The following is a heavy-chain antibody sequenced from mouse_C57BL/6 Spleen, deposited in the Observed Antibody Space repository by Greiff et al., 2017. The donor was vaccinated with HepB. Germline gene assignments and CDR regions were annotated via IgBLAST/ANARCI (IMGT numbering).Heavy chain of an antibody. D-gene: IGHD2-2*01. CDR1: GYTFTSYW. J-gene: IGHJ4*01. CDR2: IDPSDSET. CDR3: AMVTTSYAMDY. Sequence: QVQLQQSGAELVRPGSSVKLSCKASGYTFTSYWMHWVKQRPIQGLEWIGNIDPSDSETHYNQKFKDKATLTVDKSSSTAYMQLSSLTSEDSAVYYCAMVTTSYAMDYWGQGTSVTVSS. V-gene: IGHV1-52*01.